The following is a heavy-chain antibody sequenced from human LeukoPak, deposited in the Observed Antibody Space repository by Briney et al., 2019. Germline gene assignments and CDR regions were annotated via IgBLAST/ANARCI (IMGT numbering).Heavy chain of an antibody. CDR2: INPNRCCT. D-gene: IGHD2-15*01. J-gene: IGHJ5*02. CDR3: ARDRMVGWFDP. CDR1: GYTFTVYY. Sequence: ASVKLSCKASGYTFTVYYMHWVRQAPGQGLEWMGWINPNRCCTNYAQKFQGRVTMTRDTSISTAYMELSRLRSDDTPVYYCARDRMVGWFDPWGQGALVTVSS. V-gene: IGHV1-2*02.